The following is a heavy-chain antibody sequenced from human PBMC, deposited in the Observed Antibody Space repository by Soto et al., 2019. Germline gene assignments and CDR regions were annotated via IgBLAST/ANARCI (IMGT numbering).Heavy chain of an antibody. D-gene: IGHD3-22*01. CDR1: GYSFISYW. CDR2: IYPSDSDT. V-gene: IGHV5-51*01. CDR3: ARWHDYSDSSGYYADH. Sequence: EVQLVQSGPEVKKPGESLKISWKGSGYSFISYWIGWARQMPGKGLEWMGIIYPSDSDTTYSPSFQGQVTISVDKSATTAYLQWSGLKASDTAMYYCARWHDYSDSSGYYADHCGQGTLVTVSS. J-gene: IGHJ4*02.